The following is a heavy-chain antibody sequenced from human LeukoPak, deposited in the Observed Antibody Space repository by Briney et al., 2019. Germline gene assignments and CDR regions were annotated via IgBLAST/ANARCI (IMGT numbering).Heavy chain of an antibody. J-gene: IGHJ4*02. Sequence: GGSLRLSCAASGFTFSSYSMSWVRQAPGKGLEWVSSISSSSSYIYYADSVKGRFTISRDNAKNSLYLQMNSLRAEDTAVYYCARGAERYCSSTSCYTDYWGQGTLVTVSS. V-gene: IGHV3-21*01. CDR2: ISSSSSYI. D-gene: IGHD2-2*02. CDR3: ARGAERYCSSTSCYTDY. CDR1: GFTFSSYS.